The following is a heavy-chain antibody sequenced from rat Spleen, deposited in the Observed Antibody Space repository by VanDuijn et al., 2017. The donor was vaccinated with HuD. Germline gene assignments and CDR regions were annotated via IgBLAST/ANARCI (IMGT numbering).Heavy chain of an antibody. J-gene: IGHJ2*01. CDR1: GFTFNDYY. Sequence: EVQLVESGGGLVQPGRSLKLSCAASGFTFNDYYMAWVRQAPTKGLEWVATINYDGSSTNYRDSVKGRFTISRDNAKSTLNLQMDSLKSEETATYYCARSVFDYWGQGFMVTVSS. V-gene: IGHV5-7*01. CDR3: ARSVFDY. CDR2: INYDGSST.